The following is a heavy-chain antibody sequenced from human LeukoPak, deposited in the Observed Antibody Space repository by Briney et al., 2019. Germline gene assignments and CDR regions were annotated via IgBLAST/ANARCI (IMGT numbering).Heavy chain of an antibody. D-gene: IGHD4/OR15-4a*01. V-gene: IGHV3-64*01. J-gene: IGHJ3*02. Sequence: PGGSLRLSCAASGFTFSSYAMHWVRQAPGKGLESVSAISSNGGSTYYANSVKGRFSISRDNSKNTLYLQMGSLRAEDMAVYYCARVGAHDAFHIWGQGTMVTVSS. CDR3: ARVGAHDAFHI. CDR2: ISSNGGST. CDR1: GFTFSSYA.